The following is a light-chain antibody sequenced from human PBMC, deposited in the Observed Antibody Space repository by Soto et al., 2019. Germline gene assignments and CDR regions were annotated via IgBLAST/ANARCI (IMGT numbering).Light chain of an antibody. CDR2: DVS. J-gene: IGLJ2*01. CDR3: YSYTSSSTVL. CDR1: SSDVDSYNY. V-gene: IGLV2-14*01. Sequence: QSVLTQPASVSGSPGQSITISCTGISSDVDSYNYVSWYQQHPGKAPKLMIYDVSNRRSGVSYRFSGSKSGNTASLTISGLQAEDEADYYCYSYTSSSTVLFGGGTQLTVL.